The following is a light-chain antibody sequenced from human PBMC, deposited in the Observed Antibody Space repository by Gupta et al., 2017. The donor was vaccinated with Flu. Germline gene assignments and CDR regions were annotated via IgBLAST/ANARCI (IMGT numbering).Light chain of an antibody. CDR2: DNN. V-gene: IGLV1-44*01. CDR1: NIESNT. CDR3: QGWDDSIDDLL. J-gene: IGLJ2*01. Sequence: NIESNTIDWYHQVPGLAPQLLIYDNNHRPAGVPDRISDSKSGNSASLAISGVEAGDEADYYCQGWDDSIDDLLFGGGTKLVVL.